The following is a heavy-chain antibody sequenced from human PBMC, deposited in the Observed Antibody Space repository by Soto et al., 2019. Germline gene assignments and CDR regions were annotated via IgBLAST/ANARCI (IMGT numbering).Heavy chain of an antibody. CDR3: AKDDCGKDGDY. J-gene: IGHJ4*02. V-gene: IGHV1-69*08. CDR2: IIPILGIA. D-gene: IGHD2-15*01. CDR1: GGTFSSYT. Sequence: QVQLVQSGAEVKKPGSSVKVSCKASGGTFSSYTIRWVRQAPGQGLEWMGRIIPILGIANYAQKFQGRVTITADKSTSTAYMELSSLRSEYTAVYYCAKDDCGKDGDYWGQGTLVTVSS.